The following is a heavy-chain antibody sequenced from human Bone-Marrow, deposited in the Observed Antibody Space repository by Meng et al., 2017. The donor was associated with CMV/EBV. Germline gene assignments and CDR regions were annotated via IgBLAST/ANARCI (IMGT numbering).Heavy chain of an antibody. V-gene: IGHV4-59*01. J-gene: IGHJ4*02. D-gene: IGHD3-3*01. CDR2: IYYSGST. Sequence: SETLSLTCTVSGGSISSYYWSWIRQPPGKGLEWIGYIYYSGSTNYNPSLKSRVTISVDTSKNQFSLKLSSVTAADTAVYYCARGDDFWSGYLSSLALDYWGQGTRVTVSS. CDR3: ARGDDFWSGYLSSLALDY. CDR1: GGSISSYY.